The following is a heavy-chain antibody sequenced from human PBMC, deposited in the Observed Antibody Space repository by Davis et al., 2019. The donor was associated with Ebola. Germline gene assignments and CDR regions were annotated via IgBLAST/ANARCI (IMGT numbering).Heavy chain of an antibody. Sequence: PGGSLRLSCAASGFTFSSYGMHWVRQAPGKGLEWVAVISYDGSNKYYADSVKGRFTISRDNSKNTLYLQMNSLRAEDTAVYYCAKEGGEMGIAVAGTYYWGQGTLVTVSS. CDR3: AKEGGEMGIAVAGTYY. D-gene: IGHD6-19*01. V-gene: IGHV3-30*18. CDR1: GFTFSSYG. J-gene: IGHJ4*02. CDR2: ISYDGSNK.